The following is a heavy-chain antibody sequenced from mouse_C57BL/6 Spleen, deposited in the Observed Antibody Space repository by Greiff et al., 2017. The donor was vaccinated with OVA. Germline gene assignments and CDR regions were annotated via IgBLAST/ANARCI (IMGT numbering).Heavy chain of an antibody. D-gene: IGHD2-5*01. J-gene: IGHJ2*01. V-gene: IGHV3-6*01. CDR2: ISYDGSN. Sequence: VQLKESGPGLVKPSQSLSLTCSVTGYSITSGYYWNWIRQFPGNKLEWMGYISYDGSNNSKPSLKNRIFITRDTTKNQFFLKLNSVTTEDTATYNGARSYSNPYYCDYGGQGTTLTVSA. CDR1: GYSITSGYY. CDR3: ARSYSNPYYCDY.